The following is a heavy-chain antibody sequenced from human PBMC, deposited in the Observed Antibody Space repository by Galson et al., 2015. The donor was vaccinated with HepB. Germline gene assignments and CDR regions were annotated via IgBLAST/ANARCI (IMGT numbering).Heavy chain of an antibody. V-gene: IGHV3-23*01. J-gene: IGHJ3*01. CDR1: GFAFSHHA. Sequence: SLRLSCAASGFAFSHHAMSWVRQAPGKGPEWVSSIRGSGNDTKYADSVKGRFTISRDNFETMVFLQMNSLRVEDTAVYYCARGRTYHDFWSGFDRWGQGTMVAVSS. CDR2: IRGSGNDT. CDR3: ARGRTYHDFWSGFDR. D-gene: IGHD3-3*01.